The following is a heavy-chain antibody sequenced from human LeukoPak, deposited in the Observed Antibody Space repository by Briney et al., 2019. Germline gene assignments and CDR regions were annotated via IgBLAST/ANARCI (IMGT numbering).Heavy chain of an antibody. CDR1: GFTFSSYA. V-gene: IGHV3-64D*08. CDR2: ISTNGGRT. J-gene: IGHJ4*02. CDR3: PLPTLGY. D-gene: IGHD2-15*01. Sequence: AGGSLRLSCSASGFTFSSYAMHWVRQAPGKGLQYVSGISTNGGRTYYADSVKDRFTISRDNSKNTLYLQMSSLRVEDTAVYSCPLPTLGYWGQGTLVTVSS.